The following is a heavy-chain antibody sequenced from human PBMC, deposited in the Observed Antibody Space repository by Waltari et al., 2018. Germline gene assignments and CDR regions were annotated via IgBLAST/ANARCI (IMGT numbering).Heavy chain of an antibody. CDR2: LWSYGNNK. Sequence: QVHLVESGGGVVQPGRSLRLSCAASGFTFTTYAMHWFRQAPGKGRVWVAVLWSYGNNKYYADSVKGRFTISRDNSMDTLYLQMKSRRAEDTALYYCARELQMATVGFWGQGTLVTVSS. J-gene: IGHJ4*02. D-gene: IGHD3-10*01. CDR1: GFTFTTYA. V-gene: IGHV3-33*01. CDR3: ARELQMATVGF.